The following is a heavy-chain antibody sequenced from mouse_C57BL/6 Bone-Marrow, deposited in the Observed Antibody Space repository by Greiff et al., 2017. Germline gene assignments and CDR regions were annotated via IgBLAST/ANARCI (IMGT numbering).Heavy chain of an antibody. CDR3: ARGLPREYYFDY. Sequence: VKVVESGAELVRPGTSVKMSCKASGYTFTNYWIGWAKQRPGHGLEWIGDIYPGGGYTNYNEKFKGKATLTADKSSSTAYMQFSSLTSEDSAIYYCARGLPREYYFDYWGQGTTLTVSS. CDR1: GYTFTNYW. V-gene: IGHV1-63*01. CDR2: IYPGGGYT. D-gene: IGHD2-10*01. J-gene: IGHJ2*01.